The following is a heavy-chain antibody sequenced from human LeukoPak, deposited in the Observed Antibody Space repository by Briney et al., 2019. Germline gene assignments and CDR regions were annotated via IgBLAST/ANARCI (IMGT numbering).Heavy chain of an antibody. CDR1: GGTFSSYA. D-gene: IGHD2-21*01. Sequence: ASVKVSCKASGGTFSSYAISWVRQAPGQGLEWMGGIIPIFGTANYAQKFQGRVAITADESTSTAYMELSSLRSEDTAVYYCARVGAYCGGDCYSWYFDYWGQGTLVTVSS. CDR3: ARVGAYCGGDCYSWYFDY. J-gene: IGHJ4*02. CDR2: IIPIFGTA. V-gene: IGHV1-69*13.